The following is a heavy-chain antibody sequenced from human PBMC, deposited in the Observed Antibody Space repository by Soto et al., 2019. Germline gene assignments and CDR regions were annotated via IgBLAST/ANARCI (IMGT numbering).Heavy chain of an antibody. V-gene: IGHV1-18*01. D-gene: IGHD7-27*01. Sequence: GASVKLCCKASDYIFTTYGISWVRQAPGQGLEWMGWVSPYSNITNYAQKFQGRVTMTTETSTSTVYMELRSLRSDDTAMYYCARTGERDLGLNYSFYYGLYVWG. CDR3: ARTGERDLGLNYSFYYGLYV. J-gene: IGHJ6*02. CDR1: DYIFTTYG. CDR2: VSPYSNIT.